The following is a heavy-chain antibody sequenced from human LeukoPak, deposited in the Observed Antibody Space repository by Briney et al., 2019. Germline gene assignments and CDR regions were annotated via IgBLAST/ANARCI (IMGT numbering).Heavy chain of an antibody. D-gene: IGHD2-15*01. CDR2: ISGDGSST. CDR3: AKAVFGDCSGGSCYSNWFDP. CDR1: GFTFDDYA. J-gene: IGHJ5*02. V-gene: IGHV3-43*02. Sequence: GGSLRLSCAASGFTFDDYAMHWVRQAPGKGLEWVSLISGDGSSTYYADSVKGRFTISRDNSKNSLYLQMNSLRTEDTALYYCAKAVFGDCSGGSCYSNWFDPWGQGTLVTVSS.